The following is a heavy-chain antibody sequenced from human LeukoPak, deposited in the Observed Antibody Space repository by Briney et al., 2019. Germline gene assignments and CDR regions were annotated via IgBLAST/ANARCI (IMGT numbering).Heavy chain of an antibody. Sequence: GGSLRLSCAASGFTFSGYAMSWVRQAPGKGLEWVSAISASGVTTHYADSVKGRFTISRDNSKNTLYLQMSSLRAEDAAIYYCAKDSRGNYVAWLDPWGQGTLVSVSS. V-gene: IGHV3-23*01. CDR3: AKDSRGNYVAWLDP. CDR2: ISASGVTT. CDR1: GFTFSGYA. D-gene: IGHD4-11*01. J-gene: IGHJ5*02.